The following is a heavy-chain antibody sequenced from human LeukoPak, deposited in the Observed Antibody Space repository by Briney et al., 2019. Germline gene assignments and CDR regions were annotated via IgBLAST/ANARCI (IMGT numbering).Heavy chain of an antibody. V-gene: IGHV4-34*01. D-gene: IGHD5-18*01. J-gene: IGHJ4*02. Sequence: PSETLSLTCAVYGGSFSGYYWSWIRQPPGKGLEWIGEINHSGSTNYNPSLKSRVTISVDTSKNQFSLKLSSVTAADTAVYYCARAFVTAGGPVFDYWGQGTLVTVSS. CDR2: INHSGST. CDR3: ARAFVTAGGPVFDY. CDR1: GGSFSGYY.